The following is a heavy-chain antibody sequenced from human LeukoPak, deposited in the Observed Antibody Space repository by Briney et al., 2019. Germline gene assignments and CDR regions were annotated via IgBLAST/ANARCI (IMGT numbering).Heavy chain of an antibody. D-gene: IGHD2-15*01. CDR2: ISHSGST. CDR3: AALVVAATPYYYYGMDV. V-gene: IGHV4-34*01. CDR1: GGSFSGYY. Sequence: SETLSLTCAVYGGSFSGYYWSWIRQPPGKGLEGIGEISHSGSTNYNPSLKSRVTISVDTSKNQFSLKLSSVTAADTAVYYCAALVVAATPYYYYGMDVWGQGTTVTVSS. J-gene: IGHJ6*02.